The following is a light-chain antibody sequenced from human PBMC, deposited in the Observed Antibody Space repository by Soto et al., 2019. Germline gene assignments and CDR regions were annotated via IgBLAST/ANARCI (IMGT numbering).Light chain of an antibody. CDR1: SSDVGGYKY. J-gene: IGLJ1*01. CDR2: DVT. Sequence: QSALTQPASVSESPGQSITISCTGSSSDVGGYKYVSWYQQHPGKAPKLLIYDVTNRPSGVSNRFSGSKSGYTASLTISGLQSEDEADYCCSSYTSFKTLVFGTGTKLTVL. V-gene: IGLV2-14*01. CDR3: SSYTSFKTLV.